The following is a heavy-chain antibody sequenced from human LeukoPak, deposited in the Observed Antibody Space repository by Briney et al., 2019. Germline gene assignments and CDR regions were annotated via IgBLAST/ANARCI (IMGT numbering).Heavy chain of an antibody. CDR3: ARGSGWGGDY. CDR2: IKPDGSEK. D-gene: IGHD7-27*01. CDR1: GFTFSSYW. Sequence: GGSLRLSCAASGFTFSSYWMSWVRQAPGKGLEWVASIKPDGSEKYYVDSLKGRFTISRDSAKNSVYLQMSSLRAEDTAVYYCARGSGWGGDYWGQGTLVTVPS. J-gene: IGHJ4*02. V-gene: IGHV3-7*01.